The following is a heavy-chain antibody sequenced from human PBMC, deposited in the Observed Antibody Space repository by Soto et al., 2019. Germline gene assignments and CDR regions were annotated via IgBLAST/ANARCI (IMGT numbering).Heavy chain of an antibody. J-gene: IGHJ3*02. V-gene: IGHV1-69*04. Sequence: SLKVSCKASGGTFSSYTISWVRQAPGQGLEWMGRIIPILGIANYAQKFQGRVTITADKSTSTAYMELSSLRSEDTAVYYCAREQWQDAFEIWGQGTMVTAS. CDR3: AREQWQDAFEI. D-gene: IGHD6-19*01. CDR2: IIPILGIA. CDR1: GGTFSSYT.